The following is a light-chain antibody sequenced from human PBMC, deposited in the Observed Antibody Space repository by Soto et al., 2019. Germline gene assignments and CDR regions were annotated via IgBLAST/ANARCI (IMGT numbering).Light chain of an antibody. V-gene: IGLV1-51*01. CDR3: GSWDSSLSAYL. CDR2: DDN. Sequence: QSVLTQPPSVSAAPGQKVTISCSGSSSNIRGNSVSWYQQLPGTAPKLLIYDDNERPSGIPGRFSGSKSGTSATMGITGFXTGDEADYYCGSWDSSLSAYLFGTGTKGTVL. J-gene: IGLJ1*01. CDR1: SSNIRGNS.